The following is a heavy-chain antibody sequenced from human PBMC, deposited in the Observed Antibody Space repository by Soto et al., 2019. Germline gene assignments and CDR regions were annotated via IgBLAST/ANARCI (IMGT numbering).Heavy chain of an antibody. CDR2: MYSGGST. D-gene: IGHD4-17*01. Sequence: EVQLVESGGGLIQPGGSLRLSCAASGITVSSNYMSWVRQAPGKGLEWVSVMYSGGSTYYAESVKGRSTISRDNSKNTLYLQMNSLRAEDTAVYYCARGIYGDYDYWGQGTLVTVSS. V-gene: IGHV3-53*01. CDR1: GITVSSNY. J-gene: IGHJ4*02. CDR3: ARGIYGDYDY.